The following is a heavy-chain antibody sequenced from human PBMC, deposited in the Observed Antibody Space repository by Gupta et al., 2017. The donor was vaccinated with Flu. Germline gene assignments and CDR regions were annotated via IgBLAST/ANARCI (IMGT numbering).Heavy chain of an antibody. Sequence: VRQMPGKGLEWMGTIFPGDSDTRYSPSFQGPVTISVDKSTSTAYLQWNSLKVSDTAMYYCARVETTIEYYGLDVWGQGTTVTVSS. CDR3: ARVETTIEYYGLDV. CDR2: IFPGDSDT. V-gene: IGHV5-51*01. J-gene: IGHJ6*02. D-gene: IGHD5-18*01.